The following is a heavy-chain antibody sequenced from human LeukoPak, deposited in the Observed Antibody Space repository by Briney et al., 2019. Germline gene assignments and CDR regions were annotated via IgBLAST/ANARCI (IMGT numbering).Heavy chain of an antibody. CDR2: IYYSGST. J-gene: IGHJ6*03. CDR3: ASAPQRHYDILTGYYYYYMDV. Sequence: SETLSLTCTVPGGSISSYYWSWIRQPPGKGLELIGYIYYSGSTNYNPSLKSRVTISVDTSKNQFSLKLSSVTAADTAVYYCASAPQRHYDILTGYYYYYMDVWGKGTTVTVSS. V-gene: IGHV4-59*01. CDR1: GGSISSYY. D-gene: IGHD3-9*01.